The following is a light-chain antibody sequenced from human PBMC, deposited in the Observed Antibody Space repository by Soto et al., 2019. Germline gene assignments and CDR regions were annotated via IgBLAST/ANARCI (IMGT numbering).Light chain of an antibody. CDR2: GAS. CDR1: QSVSSSY. Sequence: EIVLMQSPGTLSLSPGERATLSCRASQSVSSSYLAWYQQKPGQAPRLLIYGASSRATGIPDRFSGSGSGTDFTLTISRLEPEDFAVYYCQQYGSSPPWTFGQGTKVDI. CDR3: QQYGSSPPWT. V-gene: IGKV3-20*01. J-gene: IGKJ1*01.